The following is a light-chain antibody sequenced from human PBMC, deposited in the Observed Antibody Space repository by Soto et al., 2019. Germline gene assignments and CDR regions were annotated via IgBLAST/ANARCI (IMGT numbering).Light chain of an antibody. CDR1: SSDVGGYNY. V-gene: IGLV2-14*01. J-gene: IGLJ1*01. Sequence: QAASVSGSPGQSITISCTGTSSDVGGYNYVSWYQQHPGKAPKLMIYDVSNRPSGVSNRFSGSKSGNTASLTISGLQAEDEADYYCSSYTSSSIHFGTGTKLTVL. CDR3: SSYTSSSIH. CDR2: DVS.